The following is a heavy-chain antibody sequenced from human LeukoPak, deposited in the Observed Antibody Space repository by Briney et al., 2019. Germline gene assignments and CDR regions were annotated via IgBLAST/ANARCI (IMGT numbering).Heavy chain of an antibody. CDR3: ARHIVVVTAIRSAFDI. V-gene: IGHV4-59*08. Sequence: SETLSLTCTVSGGSISSYYWNWFRQPPGEGLDWNGYIYYSGSTNYNPSLKSRVTISVDTSKNQFSLKLSSVTAADTAVYYCARHIVVVTAIRSAFDIWGQGTMVTVSS. CDR2: IYYSGST. J-gene: IGHJ3*02. CDR1: GGSISSYY. D-gene: IGHD2-21*02.